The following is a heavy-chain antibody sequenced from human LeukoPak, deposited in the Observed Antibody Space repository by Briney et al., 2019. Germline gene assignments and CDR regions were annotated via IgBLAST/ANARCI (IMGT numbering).Heavy chain of an antibody. CDR2: IYSGGST. D-gene: IGHD4-17*01. V-gene: IGHV3-66*01. CDR3: ARRSTDLDAFDI. Sequence: GGSLRLSCAASGFTVSSNYMSWVRQAPGKGLEWVSVIYSGGSTYYADSVKGRFTISRDNSKNTLYLQMNSLRAEDTAVYYCARRSTDLDAFDIWGQGTMVTVSS. J-gene: IGHJ3*02. CDR1: GFTVSSNY.